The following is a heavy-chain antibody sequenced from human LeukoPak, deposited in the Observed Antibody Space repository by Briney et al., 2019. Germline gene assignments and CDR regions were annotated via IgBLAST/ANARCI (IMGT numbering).Heavy chain of an antibody. CDR1: GYTFTSYG. D-gene: IGHD3-10*01. V-gene: IGHV1-18*01. Sequence: ASVKVFCKASGYTFTSYGISWVRQAPGQGLEWMGWISAYNGNTNYAQKLQGRVTMTTDTSTSTAYMELRSLRSDDTAVYYCASITTVQGVIWGQFDYWGQGTLVTVSS. CDR2: ISAYNGNT. CDR3: ASITTVQGVIWGQFDY. J-gene: IGHJ4*02.